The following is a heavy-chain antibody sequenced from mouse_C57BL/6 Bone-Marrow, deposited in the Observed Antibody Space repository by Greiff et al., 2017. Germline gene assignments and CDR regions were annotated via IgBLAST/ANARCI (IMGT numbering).Heavy chain of an antibody. Sequence: QVQLQQSGPELVKPGASVKISCKASGYSFTSYYIHWVKQRPGQGLEWIGWIYPGSGNTKYNEKFKGKATLTAATSSSTAYMQLSSLTSEDSAVYYCAKDSNQYAIDYWGQGTSVTVSS. D-gene: IGHD2-5*01. J-gene: IGHJ4*01. CDR2: IYPGSGNT. V-gene: IGHV1-66*01. CDR1: GYSFTSYY. CDR3: AKDSNQYAIDY.